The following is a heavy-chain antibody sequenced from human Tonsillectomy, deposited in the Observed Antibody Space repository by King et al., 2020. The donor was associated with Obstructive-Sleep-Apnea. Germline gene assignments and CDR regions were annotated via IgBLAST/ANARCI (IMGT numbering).Heavy chain of an antibody. J-gene: IGHJ4*02. CDR3: ARGYCSGGSCYWTHGAFDY. CDR1: GYTFTNYG. V-gene: IGHV1-18*01. D-gene: IGHD2-15*01. Sequence: LVQSGAEVKKPGASVKVSCKASGYTFTNYGITWVRQAPGQGLEWMGWISADNGNTNYAQKFQGRVTMTTDTSTSIAYMDLRSLRSDDTAVYYCARGYCSGGSCYWTHGAFDYWGQGTLVTVSS. CDR2: ISADNGNT.